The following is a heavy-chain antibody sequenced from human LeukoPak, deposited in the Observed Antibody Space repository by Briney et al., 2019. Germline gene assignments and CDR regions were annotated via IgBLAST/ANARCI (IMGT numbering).Heavy chain of an antibody. CDR2: INPNSGAT. V-gene: IGHV1-2*02. CDR3: ERLGGEGLYNWNDFGWFDP. J-gene: IGHJ5*02. Sequence: ASVKVSCKASGYTFTGYYVHWVRQAPGQGLEWMGWINPNSGATNYAQKFQGRVTMTRDTSISTAYMELSRLTSDVTAVYYCERLGGEGLYNWNDFGWFDPWGQGTLVTVSS. CDR1: GYTFTGYY. D-gene: IGHD1-1*01.